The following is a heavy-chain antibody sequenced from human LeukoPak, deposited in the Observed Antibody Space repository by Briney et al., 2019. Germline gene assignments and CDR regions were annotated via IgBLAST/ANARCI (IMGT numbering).Heavy chain of an antibody. D-gene: IGHD1-7*01. CDR1: GGSISSYY. CDR3: ARRRNWNSPYYFDY. V-gene: IGHV4-59*08. CDR2: IYYSGST. Sequence: SETLSFTCTVSGGSISSYYWSWIRQPPGKGLEWIGYIYYSGSTNYNPPLKSRVTISVDTSKNQFSLNLSSVTAADTAVYYCARRRNWNSPYYFDYWGQGTLVTVSS. J-gene: IGHJ4*02.